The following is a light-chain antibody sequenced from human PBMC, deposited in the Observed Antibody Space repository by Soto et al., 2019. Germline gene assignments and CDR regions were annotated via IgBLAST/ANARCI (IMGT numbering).Light chain of an antibody. Sequence: DIVMTQSPDSLAVSLGEKATINCKSSQIVLYSSNNVNYLAWYQQKPGQRPKLLIYWASTRESGVPDRLSGSGSETDFTLTISSLQAEDVAVYYCQQYYSAPITFGEGTRLEIK. J-gene: IGKJ5*01. CDR1: QIVLYSSNNVNY. CDR3: QQYYSAPIT. CDR2: WAS. V-gene: IGKV4-1*01.